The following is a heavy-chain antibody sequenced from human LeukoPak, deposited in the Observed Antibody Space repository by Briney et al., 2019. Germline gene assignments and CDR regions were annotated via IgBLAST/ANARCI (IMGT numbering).Heavy chain of an antibody. CDR3: ARGPTVLRFLEWLLKPLDY. CDR1: RGTFSSYA. CDR2: IIPIFGTA. Sequence: GSSVKVSCKASRGTFSSYAISWVRQAPGQGLEWMGGIIPIFGTANYAQKFQGRVTITADESTSTAYMELSSLRSEDTAVYYCARGPTVLRFLEWLLKPLDYWGQGTLVTVSS. D-gene: IGHD3-3*01. V-gene: IGHV1-69*01. J-gene: IGHJ4*02.